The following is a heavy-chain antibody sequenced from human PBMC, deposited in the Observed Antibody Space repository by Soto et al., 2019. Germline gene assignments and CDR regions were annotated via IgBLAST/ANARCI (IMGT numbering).Heavy chain of an antibody. CDR3: ARDYSPYYYHSSGFSYFDY. V-gene: IGHV1-69*06. Sequence: QVQLVQSGAEVKKPGSSVKVSCKASGDTFSTFAINWVRQAPGQGLEWMGGIIPILDTAKYAQKFQGRVTNTANISTSTAYMDLSILRSEDTAVYYCARDYSPYYYHSSGFSYFDYWGQGTLVTVSS. CDR2: IIPILDTA. CDR1: GDTFSTFA. J-gene: IGHJ4*02. D-gene: IGHD3-22*01.